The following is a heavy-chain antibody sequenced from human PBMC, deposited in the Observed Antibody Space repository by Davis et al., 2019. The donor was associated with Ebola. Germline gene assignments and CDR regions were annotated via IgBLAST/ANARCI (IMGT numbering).Heavy chain of an antibody. D-gene: IGHD2-8*01. CDR2: IYSSGST. Sequence: PGGFLRLSCTVSGGAVSSGGYFWAWIRQPPGKGLEWIGYIYSSGSTSFSPSLKSRVTISRDMSKNQFSLNLRFVTAADTAVYYCARVGDFQGVYWGQGALVTVSS. J-gene: IGHJ4*02. CDR3: ARVGDFQGVY. V-gene: IGHV4-61*08. CDR1: GGAVSSGGYF.